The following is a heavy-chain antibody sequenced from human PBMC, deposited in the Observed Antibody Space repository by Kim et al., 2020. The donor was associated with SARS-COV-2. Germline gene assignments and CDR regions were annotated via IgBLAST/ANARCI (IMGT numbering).Heavy chain of an antibody. V-gene: IGHV4-34*01. CDR2: INHSGST. CDR1: GGSFSGYY. J-gene: IGHJ4*02. D-gene: IGHD2-15*01. Sequence: SETLSLTCAVYGGSFSGYYWSWIRQPPGKGLEWIGEINHSGSTNYNPSLKSRVTISVDTSKNQFSLKLSSVTAADTAVSYCARARGKIDYWGQGTLVTVS. CDR3: ARARGKIDY.